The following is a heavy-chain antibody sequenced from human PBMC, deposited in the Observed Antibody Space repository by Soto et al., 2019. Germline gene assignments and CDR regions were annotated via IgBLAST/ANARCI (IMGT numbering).Heavy chain of an antibody. CDR1: GFTFSSFE. J-gene: IGHJ4*02. CDR2: IGRSGETI. CDR3: ARDSRGGAARRPTFYY. V-gene: IGHV3-48*03. Sequence: LRLSCVGSGFTFSSFEMNWVRQTPGKGLEWLSYIGRSGETIYYADSVEGRFTISRDNAKSSLFLQMTGLRDEDTGIYYCARDSRGGAARRPTFYYWGRGTLVTVSS. D-gene: IGHD6-6*01.